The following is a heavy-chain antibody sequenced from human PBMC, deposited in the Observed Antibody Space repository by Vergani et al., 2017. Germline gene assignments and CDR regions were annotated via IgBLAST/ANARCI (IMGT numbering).Heavy chain of an antibody. V-gene: IGHV4-39*01. CDR2: ISYTGSN. CDR1: GDSIISDAYF. CDR3: ARHGNYGGGSGLFDY. D-gene: IGHD4-23*01. Sequence: QVQLQESGPGLVKPSETLSLTCIVSGDSIISDAYFWGWARQSPGKGLEWIASISYTGSNSYNPSLRSRVTISVDTSKNQLSLELTSVTAADTAIYYCARHGNYGGGSGLFDYWGQGTLVIVSA. J-gene: IGHJ4*02.